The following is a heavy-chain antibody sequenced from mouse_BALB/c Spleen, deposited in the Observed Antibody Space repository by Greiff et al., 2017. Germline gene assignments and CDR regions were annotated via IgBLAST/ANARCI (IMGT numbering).Heavy chain of an antibody. Sequence: EVQGVESGGGLVKPGGSLKLSCAASGFAFSSYDMSWVRQTPGKRLEWVAYISSGSGSTYYPDTVKGRFTISRDNAKNTLYLQLSSLKSEDTAMYYCAIRKDDYLFDYWGQGTTLTVSS. CDR3: AIRKDDYLFDY. CDR2: ISSGSGST. CDR1: GFAFSSYD. V-gene: IGHV5-12-1*01. J-gene: IGHJ2*01. D-gene: IGHD2-4*01.